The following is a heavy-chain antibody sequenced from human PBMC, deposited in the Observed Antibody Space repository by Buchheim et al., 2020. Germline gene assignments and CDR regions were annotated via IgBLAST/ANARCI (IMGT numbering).Heavy chain of an antibody. CDR3: AKRPPGTIDY. Sequence: EVQLLESGGGLVQPGGSLRLSCVASGFIFSTSDMSWVRQAPGKGLEWVSHLSGAGINPYYADSVKGRFTIFRDNSKNALYLQMNSLRAEDSAVYYCAKRPPGTIDYFSQGTL. J-gene: IGHJ4*02. CDR1: GFIFSTSD. CDR2: LSGAGINP. V-gene: IGHV3-23*01. D-gene: IGHD1/OR15-1a*01.